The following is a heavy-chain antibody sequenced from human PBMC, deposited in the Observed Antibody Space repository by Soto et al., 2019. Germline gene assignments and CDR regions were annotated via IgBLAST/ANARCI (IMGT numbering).Heavy chain of an antibody. J-gene: IGHJ4*02. CDR3: ARGTYDFWSGYYGRLGYFDY. Sequence: ASVKVSCKASGYTFTGYYMHWVRQAPGQGLEWMGWINPNSGVTNYAQKFQGWVTMTRDTSISTAYMELSRLRSDDTAVYYCARGTYDFWSGYYGRLGYFDYWGQGTLVTSPQ. V-gene: IGHV1-2*04. D-gene: IGHD3-3*01. CDR1: GYTFTGYY. CDR2: INPNSGVT.